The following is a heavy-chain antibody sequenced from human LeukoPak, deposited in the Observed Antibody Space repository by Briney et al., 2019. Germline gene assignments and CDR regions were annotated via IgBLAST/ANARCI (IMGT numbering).Heavy chain of an antibody. J-gene: IGHJ6*03. CDR1: EFTFSNYW. V-gene: IGHV3-74*01. CDR3: ARGGFGHNMDV. Sequence: GSLRLSCVASEFTFSNYWLHWVRQAPGKGPVWDSRINSDGSNTIYADSVKGRFTISRDNAKNTVYLQMNSLRVEDTAIYYCARGGFGHNMDVWGKGTTVTVSS. CDR2: INSDGSNT. D-gene: IGHD3-3*01.